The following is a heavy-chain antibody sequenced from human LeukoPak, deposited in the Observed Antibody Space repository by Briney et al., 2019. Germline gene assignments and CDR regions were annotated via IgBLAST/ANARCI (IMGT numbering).Heavy chain of an antibody. Sequence: GGSLRLSCAASGFTFSTYSMNWVRQAPGKGLEWVSHIGRGITYADSVKGRFTISRDNAKNSVYLQMNSLRAEDTAVYYCAKYPSAWSLGYWGQGTLVTVSS. V-gene: IGHV3-48*04. CDR2: IGRGI. CDR3: AKYPSAWSLGY. J-gene: IGHJ4*02. CDR1: GFTFSTYS. D-gene: IGHD2-15*01.